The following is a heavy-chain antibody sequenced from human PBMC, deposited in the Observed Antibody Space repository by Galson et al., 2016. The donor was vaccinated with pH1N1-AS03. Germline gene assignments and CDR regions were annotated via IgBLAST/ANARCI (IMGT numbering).Heavy chain of an antibody. Sequence: SVKVSCKASGYTFTSFGISWVRQAPGQGLEWMGVIDPSGGGTTYAQKFHGRVTMTRDTSTTTAHMELSSLRSEDTAIYYCVAYGSGTQAYFDYWGQGTLVTVSS. D-gene: IGHD3-10*01. CDR2: IDPSGGGT. CDR1: GYTFTSFG. V-gene: IGHV1-46*01. CDR3: VAYGSGTQAYFDY. J-gene: IGHJ4*02.